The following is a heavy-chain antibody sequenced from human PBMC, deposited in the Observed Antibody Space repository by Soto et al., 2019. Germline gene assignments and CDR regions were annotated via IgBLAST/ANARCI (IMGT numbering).Heavy chain of an antibody. V-gene: IGHV3-30*03. D-gene: IGHD2-15*01. J-gene: IGHJ4*02. Sequence: GGSLRLSCAASGFTFSSYGMHWVRQAPGKGLEWVALISYDGSNKYYADSVRGRFTISRDNSKNTLYLQMNSLRADDTAMYYCAAGRWFSDYWGQGTLVTVSS. CDR1: GFTFSSYG. CDR3: AAGRWFSDY. CDR2: ISYDGSNK.